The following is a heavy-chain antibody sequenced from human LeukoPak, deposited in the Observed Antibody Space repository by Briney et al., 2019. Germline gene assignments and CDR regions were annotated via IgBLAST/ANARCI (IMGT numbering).Heavy chain of an antibody. CDR3: ARGYNWNYYYYYGMDV. Sequence: PGRSLRLSCAASGFTFSSYGMHWVRQAPGKGLEWVAVIWYDGSNKYYADSVKGRLTISRDNSKNTLYLQMNSLRAEDTAVYYCARGYNWNYYYYYGMDVWGQGTTVTVSS. CDR2: IWYDGSNK. D-gene: IGHD1-20*01. J-gene: IGHJ6*02. CDR1: GFTFSSYG. V-gene: IGHV3-33*01.